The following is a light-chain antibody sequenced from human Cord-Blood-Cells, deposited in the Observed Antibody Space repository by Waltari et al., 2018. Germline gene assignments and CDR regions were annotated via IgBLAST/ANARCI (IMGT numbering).Light chain of an antibody. V-gene: IGKV3-11*01. CDR2: DAS. Sequence: EIVLTQSPATLSLSPGERATLSCRASQSVSSYLAWYQRKPGQAPRLLIYDASNRATGIPARFSGSGSGTDFTLTISSLEPEDFAFYYCQHRSNWPWTFGQGTKVEIK. J-gene: IGKJ1*01. CDR3: QHRSNWPWT. CDR1: QSVSSY.